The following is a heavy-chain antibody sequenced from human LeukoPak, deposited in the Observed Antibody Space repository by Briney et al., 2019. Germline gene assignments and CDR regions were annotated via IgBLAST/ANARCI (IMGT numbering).Heavy chain of an antibody. CDR1: GFTFSSYE. Sequence: GGSLRHSCAASGFTFSSYEMNWVRQAPGKGLEWVSYISSSGSTIYYADSVKGRFTISRDNAKNSLYLQMNSLRAEDTAVYYCARDNYDSSGYYRRDAFDIWGQGTMVTVSS. CDR2: ISSSGSTI. J-gene: IGHJ3*02. V-gene: IGHV3-48*03. CDR3: ARDNYDSSGYYRRDAFDI. D-gene: IGHD3-22*01.